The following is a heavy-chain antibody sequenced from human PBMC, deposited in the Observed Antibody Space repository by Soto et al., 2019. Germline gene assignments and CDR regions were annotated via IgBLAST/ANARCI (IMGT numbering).Heavy chain of an antibody. D-gene: IGHD4-17*01. Sequence: GGSLRLSCAASGFTFNTYNMHWVRSSPGKGLEWVATISYDETKEYYSASVEGRFTISRDNSKNTLYLQMNNLRGDDTAVYYCAKEHVPTPTVPPFFDYWGQGTLVTVSS. CDR1: GFTFNTYN. CDR3: AKEHVPTPTVPPFFDY. V-gene: IGHV3-30*18. CDR2: ISYDETKE. J-gene: IGHJ4*02.